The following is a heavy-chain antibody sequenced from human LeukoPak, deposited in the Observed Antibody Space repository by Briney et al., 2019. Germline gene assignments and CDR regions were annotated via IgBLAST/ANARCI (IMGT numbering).Heavy chain of an antibody. D-gene: IGHD1-14*01. CDR3: ARDLGIGSLVFDY. CDR2: IYSGGST. Sequence: AGGSLRLSCAASGFTVSSNYMSWVRQAPGKGLEWVSVIYSGGSTYYADSVKGRFTISRDNSKNTLYLQTNSLRAEDTAVYYCARDLGIGSLVFDYWGQGTLVTVSS. J-gene: IGHJ4*02. V-gene: IGHV3-66*01. CDR1: GFTVSSNY.